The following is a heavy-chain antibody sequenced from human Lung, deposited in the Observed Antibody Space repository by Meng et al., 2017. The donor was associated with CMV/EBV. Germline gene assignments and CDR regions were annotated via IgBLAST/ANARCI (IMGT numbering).Heavy chain of an antibody. CDR1: GFTFSPYA. J-gene: IGHJ5*01. V-gene: IGHV3-21*06. Sequence: GESXKISXAASGFTFSPYAMNWVRQAPGKGLEWVSSISTSSAFIYYADSVKGRFTISRDDAKNSLYLQMSSLRVEDTAIYYCARHSTEATISDSWGQGTLVTVSS. D-gene: IGHD5-12*01. CDR2: ISTSSAFI. CDR3: ARHSTEATISDS.